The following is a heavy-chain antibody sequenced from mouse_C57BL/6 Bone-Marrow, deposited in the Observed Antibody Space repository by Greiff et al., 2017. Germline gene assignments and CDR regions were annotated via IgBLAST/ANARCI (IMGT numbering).Heavy chain of an antibody. Sequence: QVQLQQPGAELVKPGASVKLSCKASGYTFTSYWMQWVNQRPGQGLEWIGEIDPSDSYTNSNQKLKGKATLTVDTSSSTAYLQLSSLTSEDSAVYYCARDYDYEFDYWGQGTTLTVSS. J-gene: IGHJ2*01. CDR1: GYTFTSYW. CDR2: IDPSDSYT. D-gene: IGHD2-4*01. V-gene: IGHV1-50*01. CDR3: ARDYDYEFDY.